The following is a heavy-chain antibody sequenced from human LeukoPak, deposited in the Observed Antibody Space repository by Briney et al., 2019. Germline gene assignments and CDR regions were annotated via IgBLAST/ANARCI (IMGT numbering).Heavy chain of an antibody. CDR3: AKGMVRGVGDY. D-gene: IGHD3-10*01. Sequence: PGGSLRLSCVASGFIFSDYWMHWVRQVPGKGLVWVSRISADGSAITYADSVKGRFTISRDSAKNTLFLQMNSLRAEDTAVYYCAKGMVRGVGDYWGQGTLVTVSS. CDR1: GFIFSDYW. J-gene: IGHJ4*02. V-gene: IGHV3-74*01. CDR2: ISADGSAI.